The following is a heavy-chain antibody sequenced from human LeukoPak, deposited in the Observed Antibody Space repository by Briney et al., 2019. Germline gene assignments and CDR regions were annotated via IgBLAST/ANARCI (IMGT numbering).Heavy chain of an antibody. CDR2: ISSSSSYI. CDR3: ARDPSPLGVG. V-gene: IGHV3-21*01. CDR1: GFTFSSYA. D-gene: IGHD3-3*01. J-gene: IGHJ1*01. Sequence: GGSLRLSCAASGFTFSSYAMSWVRRAPGKGLEWVSSISSSSSYIYYADSVKGRFTISRDNAKNSLYLQMNSLRAEDTAVYYCARDPSPLGVGWGQGTLVTVSS.